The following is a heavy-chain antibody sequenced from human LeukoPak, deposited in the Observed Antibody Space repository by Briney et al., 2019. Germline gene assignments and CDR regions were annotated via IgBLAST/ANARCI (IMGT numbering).Heavy chain of an antibody. CDR2: INAGNGNT. V-gene: IGHV1-3*01. J-gene: IGHJ4*02. CDR3: ARVVGDSSGYSPNDY. D-gene: IGHD3-22*01. CDR1: GYTFTSYA. Sequence: SVKVSCKASGYTFTSYAMHWVRQAPGQRLEWMGWINAGNGNTKYSQKFQGRVTITRDTSASTAYMELSSLRSEDTAVYYCARVVGDSSGYSPNDYWGQGTLVTVSS.